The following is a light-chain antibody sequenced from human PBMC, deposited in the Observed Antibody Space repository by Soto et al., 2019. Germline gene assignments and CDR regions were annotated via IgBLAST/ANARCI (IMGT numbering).Light chain of an antibody. CDR1: QSISSW. V-gene: IGKV1-5*01. Sequence: DIQMTQSPSTLSASVGDRVTITCRASQSISSWLAWYQQKPGKAPKLLIYDASTLQSGVPSRFSGSGSGTEFTLTISSLQPYDFATYYCQQYNGYSSYTFGQGTKVDIK. CDR2: DAS. J-gene: IGKJ2*01. CDR3: QQYNGYSSYT.